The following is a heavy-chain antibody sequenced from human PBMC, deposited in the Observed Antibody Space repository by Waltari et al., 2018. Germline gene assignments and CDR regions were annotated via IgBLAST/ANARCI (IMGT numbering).Heavy chain of an antibody. CDR2: IHPSGST. V-gene: IGHV4-34*01. CDR1: GGSFGGYY. J-gene: IGHJ4*02. D-gene: IGHD1-20*01. Sequence: QVQLQQWGAGLLKSSETLSLTCAVYGGSFGGYYGGWSRQTPGKELEWIGEIHPSGSTDYKSSLQSRGTILLDTSKTQLSLKLTSVTAADTAVYYCARGLDNAKIGYWGQGTLVTVSS. CDR3: ARGLDNAKIGY.